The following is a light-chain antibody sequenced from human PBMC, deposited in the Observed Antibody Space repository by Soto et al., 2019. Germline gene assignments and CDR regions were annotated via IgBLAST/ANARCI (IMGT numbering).Light chain of an antibody. CDR3: PQYGSSPFT. V-gene: IGKV3-20*01. CDR2: GAS. Sequence: SQTVTSSFLAWYQRKPGQAPRLLIYGASDRATGIPDRFSGSGSGPDFALTLSRLEVEDFVVYYCPQYGSSPFTFGPGTKVD. J-gene: IGKJ3*01. CDR1: QTVTSSF.